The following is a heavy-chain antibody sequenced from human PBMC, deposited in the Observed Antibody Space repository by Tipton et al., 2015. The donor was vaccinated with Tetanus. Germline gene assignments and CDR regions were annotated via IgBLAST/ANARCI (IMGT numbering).Heavy chain of an antibody. D-gene: IGHD6-19*01. CDR1: GYTFNTFG. J-gene: IGHJ4*02. CDR3: ARVPTNPLAVDRPTAY. Sequence: QLVQSGAEVKKPGASVKVSCKASGYTFNTFGISWVRQAPGQGLEWIGWISVYNGNTNYGQNVQGRVTMTTDTPTSTAYMELRSLRSDDTAVYYCARVPTNPLAVDRPTAYWGQGTLVTVSS. V-gene: IGHV1-18*01. CDR2: ISVYNGNT.